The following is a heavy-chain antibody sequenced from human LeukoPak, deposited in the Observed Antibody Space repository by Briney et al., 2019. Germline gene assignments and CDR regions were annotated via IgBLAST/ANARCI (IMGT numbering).Heavy chain of an antibody. D-gene: IGHD2/OR15-2a*01. CDR2: IWYDGSNK. V-gene: IGHV3-33*06. CDR3: AKSPGGIFTTFLFDY. CDR1: GFTSSSYG. Sequence: PGRSLRLSCAASGFTSSSYGMHWVRQAPGKGLEWVAVIWYDGSNKYYADSVKGRFTISRDNSKNTLYLQMNSLRAEDTAVYYCAKSPGGIFTTFLFDYWGQGTLVTVSS. J-gene: IGHJ4*02.